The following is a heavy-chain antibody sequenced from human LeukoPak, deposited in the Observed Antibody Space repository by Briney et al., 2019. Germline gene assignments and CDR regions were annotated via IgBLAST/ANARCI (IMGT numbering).Heavy chain of an antibody. D-gene: IGHD2-2*01. J-gene: IGHJ4*02. CDR3: ARGRSSTSFFDC. Sequence: GGSLRLSCAVSGFTANNNHIGWVRQAPREGLEWVSVLHSGSSAYYADSVNDRFVISRDNYKNTLYLQMNSLRAEDTAVYYCARGRSSTSFFDCWGQGTLVTVSS. CDR1: GFTANNNH. V-gene: IGHV3-66*01. CDR2: LHSGSSA.